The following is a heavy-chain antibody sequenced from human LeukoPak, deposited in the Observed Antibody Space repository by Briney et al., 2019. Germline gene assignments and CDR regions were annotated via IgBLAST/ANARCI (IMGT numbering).Heavy chain of an antibody. CDR3: ATQRGPYCSGGSCYGAFDI. D-gene: IGHD2-15*01. CDR1: GYTFTGYY. CDR2: INPNSGGT. V-gene: IGHV1-2*04. Sequence: GASVKVSCKASGYTFTGYYMHWVRQAPGQGLEWMGWINPNSGGTNYAQKFQGWVTMTRDTSISTAYMELSRLRSDDTAVYYCATQRGPYCSGGSCYGAFDIWGQGTMVTVSS. J-gene: IGHJ3*02.